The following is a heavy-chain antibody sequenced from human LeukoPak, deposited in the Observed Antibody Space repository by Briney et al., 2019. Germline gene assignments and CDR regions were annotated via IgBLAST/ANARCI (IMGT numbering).Heavy chain of an antibody. CDR2: IYYSGST. D-gene: IGHD5-18*01. CDR1: GGSISSYY. J-gene: IGHJ4*02. CDR3: ARESINVDTAMVCFDY. V-gene: IGHV4-59*12. Sequence: SETLSLTCTVSGGSISSYYWSWIRQPPGKGLEWIGYIYYSGSTNYNPSLKSRVTISVDTSKNQFSLKLSSVTAADTAVYYCARESINVDTAMVCFDYWGQGTLVTVSS.